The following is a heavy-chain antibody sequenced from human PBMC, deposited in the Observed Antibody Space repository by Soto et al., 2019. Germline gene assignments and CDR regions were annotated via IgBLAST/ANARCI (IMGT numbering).Heavy chain of an antibody. V-gene: IGHV3-74*01. J-gene: IGHJ4*02. CDR3: ARLPVTAVTSIDY. D-gene: IGHD2-21*02. CDR2: INSDGNIK. CDR1: GFTFSNYW. Sequence: EVQLVESGGGLVQPGGSLRLSCAASGFTFSNYWMHWVRQAPGKGLVWVSRINSDGNIKDYADSVKGRFTISRDNARNRLYLQVNSLTDEDTAVYYCARLPVTAVTSIDYWGQGTLVRVSS.